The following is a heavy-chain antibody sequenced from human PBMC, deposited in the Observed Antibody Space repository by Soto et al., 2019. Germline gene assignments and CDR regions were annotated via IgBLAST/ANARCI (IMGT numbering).Heavy chain of an antibody. CDR2: IYYSGTT. D-gene: IGHD3-22*01. CDR1: SGSINSGDYY. CDR3: ARERSAYYYESSGYWAFDI. Sequence: SETLSLTCTVSSGSINSGDYYWSWIRQPPGKGLEWIGYIYYSGTTYYNPSLKSRATISVDTSKNHFSLRLSSVTAADMAVYYCARERSAYYYESSGYWAFDIWGQGTKVTVSS. V-gene: IGHV4-30-4*01. J-gene: IGHJ3*02.